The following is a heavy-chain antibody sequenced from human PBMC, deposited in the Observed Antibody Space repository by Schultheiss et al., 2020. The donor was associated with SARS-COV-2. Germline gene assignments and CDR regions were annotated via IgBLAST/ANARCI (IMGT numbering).Heavy chain of an antibody. Sequence: SETLSLTCAVYGGSFSGYYWSWIRQPPGKGLEWIGEINHSGSTNYNPSLKSRVTISVDTSKNQFSLKLSSVTAADTAVYYCARGPYSSGWTNYWGQGTLVTVS. CDR1: GGSFSGYY. CDR2: INHSGST. V-gene: IGHV4-34*01. D-gene: IGHD6-19*01. CDR3: ARGPYSSGWTNY. J-gene: IGHJ4*02.